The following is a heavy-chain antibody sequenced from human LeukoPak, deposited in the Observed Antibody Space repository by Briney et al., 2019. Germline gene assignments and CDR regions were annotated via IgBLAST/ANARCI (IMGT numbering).Heavy chain of an antibody. CDR3: AKRSVVIRVILVGFHKEAYYFDS. J-gene: IGHJ4*02. D-gene: IGHD3-22*01. CDR2: ISDSGGTT. CDR1: GLTLSNYG. V-gene: IGHV3-23*01. Sequence: GGSLRLSCAVSGLTLSNYGMSWVRQAPGKGLEWVAGISDSGGTTNYADSVKGRFTISRDNPKNTLYLQMNSLRAEDTAVYFCAKRSVVIRVILVGFHKEAYYFDSWGQGALATVSS.